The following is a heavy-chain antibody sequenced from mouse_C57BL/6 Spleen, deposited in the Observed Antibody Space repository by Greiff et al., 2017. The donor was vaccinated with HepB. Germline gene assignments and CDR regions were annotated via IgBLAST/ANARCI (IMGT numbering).Heavy chain of an antibody. CDR2: IRNKANGYTT. V-gene: IGHV7-3*01. Sequence: EVHLVESGGGLVQPGGSLSLSCAASGFTFTDYYMSWVRQPPGKALEWLGFIRNKANGYTTEYSASVKGRFTISRDNSQSILYLQMNALRADDSATYYCARSLSVARWYFDVWGTGTTVTVSS. CDR3: ARSLSVARWYFDV. J-gene: IGHJ1*03. D-gene: IGHD3-1*01. CDR1: GFTFTDYY.